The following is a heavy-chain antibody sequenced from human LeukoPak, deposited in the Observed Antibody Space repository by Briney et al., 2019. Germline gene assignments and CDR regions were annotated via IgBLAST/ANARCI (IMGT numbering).Heavy chain of an antibody. J-gene: IGHJ4*02. CDR2: IRYDGSNK. V-gene: IGHV3-30*02. D-gene: IGHD2-15*01. Sequence: GGSLRLSCAASAFTFSNYGMHWVRQAPGKGLEWVAFIRYDGSNKYYADSVKGRFTISRDNSKNTLYLQMNSLRAEDTAVYYCARDYCSGGSCYLKKWGQGTLVTVSS. CDR1: AFTFSNYG. CDR3: ARDYCSGGSCYLKK.